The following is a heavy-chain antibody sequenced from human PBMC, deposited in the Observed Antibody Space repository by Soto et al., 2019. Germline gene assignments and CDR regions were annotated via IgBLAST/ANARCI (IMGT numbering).Heavy chain of an antibody. J-gene: IGHJ4*02. D-gene: IGHD5-18*01. CDR2: IYYSGST. CDR3: ARRYGSSFDY. Sequence: QVQLQESGPGLVKPSETLSLTCTFSGGSISSYYWHWIRQPPGKGLEWIGYIYYSGSTNYNPSLKSRFTISVDTTKNKFSLRLSSVTAADTAVYYCARRYGSSFDYWGQGTLVTVSS. V-gene: IGHV4-59*08. CDR1: GGSISSYY.